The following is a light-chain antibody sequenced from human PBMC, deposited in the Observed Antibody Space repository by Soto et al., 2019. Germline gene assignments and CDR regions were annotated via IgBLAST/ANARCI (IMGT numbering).Light chain of an antibody. CDR2: DVT. Sequence: QSALTQPASVSGFPGQSITISCTGTSSDVDEYNYVSWYQHHPGKAPKLIIYDVTNRPSGVSNRFSGSKSGNTASLTISGLQPEDDADYYCSSYTITNTLGVFGGGTKLTVL. V-gene: IGLV2-14*03. CDR3: SSYTITNTLGV. CDR1: SSDVDEYNY. J-gene: IGLJ3*02.